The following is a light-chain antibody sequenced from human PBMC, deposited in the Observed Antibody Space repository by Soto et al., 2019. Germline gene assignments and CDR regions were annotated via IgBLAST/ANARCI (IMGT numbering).Light chain of an antibody. CDR2: AAS. CDR3: QQYGRSLFT. Sequence: EIGLTQSPGTLSLSPGERATLSCRASQSVSSSYLAWYQQKPGQAPRLLIYAASSRATRNAARFSGSGSGTHFTLTISRLEPEDFGGYYCQQYGRSLFTFGTGTKVDIK. J-gene: IGKJ3*01. V-gene: IGKV3-20*01. CDR1: QSVSSSY.